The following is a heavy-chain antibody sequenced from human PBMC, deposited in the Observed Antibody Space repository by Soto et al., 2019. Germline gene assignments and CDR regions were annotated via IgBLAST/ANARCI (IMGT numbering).Heavy chain of an antibody. D-gene: IGHD3-10*01. V-gene: IGHV4-59*01. CDR1: GGSISSYY. CDR2: IHYSGST. J-gene: IGHJ5*02. Sequence: PSATLSLTCTVSGGSISSYYWNWIRQPPGKGLEWIGYIHYSGSTNYNPSLKSRVTISVDTSNNQFSLKLSSVTAADTAVYYCATGRFSAMIRGVIMFDPWGQGTLVTVSS. CDR3: ATGRFSAMIRGVIMFDP.